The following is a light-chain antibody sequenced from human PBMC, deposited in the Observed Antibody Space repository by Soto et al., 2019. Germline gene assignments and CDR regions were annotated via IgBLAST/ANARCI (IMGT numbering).Light chain of an antibody. CDR3: QPYGSSPRT. V-gene: IGKV3-20*01. J-gene: IGKJ1*01. CDR2: GAS. Sequence: EIVLTQSPGTLSLSPGERATLSCRASQSVSSSYLAWYQQKPGQAPRLLIYGASSRATGIPDRFSGSGSGTDFTLILRRLEPEDFAVYFCQPYGSSPRTFGQGTKVEIK. CDR1: QSVSSSY.